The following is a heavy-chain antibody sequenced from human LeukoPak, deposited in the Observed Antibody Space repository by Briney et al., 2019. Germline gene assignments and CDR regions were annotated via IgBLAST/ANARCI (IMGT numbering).Heavy chain of an antibody. CDR3: AKTSIAVAGPSDLDY. V-gene: IGHV3-23*01. J-gene: IGHJ4*02. D-gene: IGHD6-19*01. CDR1: GFTFSSYW. Sequence: PGGSLRLSCAASGFTFSSYWMSWVRQAPGKGLEWVSAISGSGGSTYYADSVKGRFTISRDNSKNTLYLQMNSLRAEDTAVYYCAKTSIAVAGPSDLDYWGQGTLVTVSS. CDR2: ISGSGGST.